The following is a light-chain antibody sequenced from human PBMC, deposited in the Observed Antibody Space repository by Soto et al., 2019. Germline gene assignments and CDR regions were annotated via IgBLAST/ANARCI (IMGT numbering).Light chain of an antibody. CDR2: GAS. V-gene: IGKV1-39*01. Sequence: DIEMTPSPSSLSASVGDRVTITCRASQSISTYLNWYQQKGGKAPKLLIHGASGLQSGVPLRFSGSGSGTDFTLTISSLQPEDFATYYCQQGYSTLLSFGGGTTVELK. CDR1: QSISTY. CDR3: QQGYSTLLS. J-gene: IGKJ4*01.